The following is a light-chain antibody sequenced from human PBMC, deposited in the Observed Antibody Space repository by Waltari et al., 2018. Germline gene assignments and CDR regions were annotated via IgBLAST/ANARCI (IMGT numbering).Light chain of an antibody. Sequence: IVLTQSPDTLSLSQGETAALSCRASDTINSEFLAWYQHKVGQAPRLLIYGTSTRAAGIPERFRGAGSGRDYTLSIIGLEPEDFAVYHCQQYDSKPTFGPGTKV. CDR3: QQYDSKPT. V-gene: IGKV3-20*01. CDR2: GTS. J-gene: IGKJ1*01. CDR1: DTINSEF.